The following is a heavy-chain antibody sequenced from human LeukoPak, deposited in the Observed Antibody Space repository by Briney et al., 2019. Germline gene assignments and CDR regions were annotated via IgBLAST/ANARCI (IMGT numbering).Heavy chain of an antibody. CDR2: INHSGST. CDR3: ARAPRIAARRVSTSWFDP. Sequence: SETLSLTCAVYGGSFSGYYWSWIRQPPEKGGKGLEWIGEINHSGSTNYNPSLKSRVTISVDTSKNQFSLKLSSVTAADTAVYYCARAPRIAARRVSTSWFDPWGQGTLVTVSS. V-gene: IGHV4-34*01. D-gene: IGHD6-6*01. J-gene: IGHJ5*02. CDR1: GGSFSGYY.